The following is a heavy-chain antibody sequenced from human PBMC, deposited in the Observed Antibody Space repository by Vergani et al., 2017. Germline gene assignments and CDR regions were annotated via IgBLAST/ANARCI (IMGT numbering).Heavy chain of an antibody. CDR1: GFTFSSYA. D-gene: IGHD3-10*01. V-gene: IGHV3-23*01. Sequence: EVQLLESGGGLVQPGGSLRLSCAASGFTFSSYAMSWVRQAPGKGLEWVSAISGSGGSTYYADSVKGRFTISRDNSKNTLYLQMNSLRAEDTAVYYCARGKYYGSGTYVDPWGQGTLVTVSS. J-gene: IGHJ5*02. CDR2: ISGSGGST. CDR3: ARGKYYGSGTYVDP.